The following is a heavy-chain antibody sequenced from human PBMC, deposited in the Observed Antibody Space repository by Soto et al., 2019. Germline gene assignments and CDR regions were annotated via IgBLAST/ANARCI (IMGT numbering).Heavy chain of an antibody. CDR3: ARDLDGTYSTGPGH. CDR1: GSSISGYV. D-gene: IGHD4-4*01. Sequence: QVQLQESGPGLLKPSETLSLSCTVSGSSISGYVWNWIRQTPAKGLEWIGYFFHRGNTRYNPALESRVAISGDPSKSLASLNLTSVTAADTGVYYCARDLDGTYSTGPGHWGQGTLVTVSS. V-gene: IGHV4-59*01. J-gene: IGHJ4*02. CDR2: FFHRGNT.